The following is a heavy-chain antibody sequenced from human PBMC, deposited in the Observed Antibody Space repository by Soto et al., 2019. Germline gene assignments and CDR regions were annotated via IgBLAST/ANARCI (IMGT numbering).Heavy chain of an antibody. D-gene: IGHD2-15*01. Sequence: QVQLVESGGGVVQPGGSLRLSCAASGFNFPIYAMHWVRQAPGKGLEWVAIVWYDGSKEYYAESVKGRFTITRDNAKNMVYLQMNSLRAEDTAVYYCARDNHLGYCSGGSCSGMACWGQGALVTVSS. CDR2: VWYDGSKE. CDR3: ARDNHLGYCSGGSCSGMAC. CDR1: GFNFPIYA. J-gene: IGHJ4*02. V-gene: IGHV3-33*01.